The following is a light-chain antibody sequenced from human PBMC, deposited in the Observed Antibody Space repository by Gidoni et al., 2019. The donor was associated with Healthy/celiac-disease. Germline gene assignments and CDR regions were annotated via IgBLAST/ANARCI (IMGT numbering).Light chain of an antibody. J-gene: IGKJ1*01. CDR2: GAS. CDR3: QQYNNWPRGT. Sequence: IVMTQSPATLSVSPGERATLSCRASQRVSRNLAWYQQKPGQAPRLLIYGASTRATGIPARFSGSGSGTEFTLTISSLQSEDFAVYYCQQYNNWPRGTFGQGTKVEIK. CDR1: QRVSRN. V-gene: IGKV3-15*01.